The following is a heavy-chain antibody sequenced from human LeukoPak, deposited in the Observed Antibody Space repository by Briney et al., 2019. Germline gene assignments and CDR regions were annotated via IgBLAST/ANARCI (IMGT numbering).Heavy chain of an antibody. D-gene: IGHD1-1*01. CDR3: AREEDCGTARCSNDH. CDR1: GYTFTAYE. V-gene: IGHV1-2*02. CDR2: INPKNGGT. Sequence: AASVEVSCKASGYTFTAYEMHWVRQAPGQGLEYVGWINPKNGGTNSAQNFQGRVTMTWDTSVGTVYMELSRLRSDDTAVYYCAREEDCGTARCSNDHWGQGTLVTVSS. J-gene: IGHJ4*02.